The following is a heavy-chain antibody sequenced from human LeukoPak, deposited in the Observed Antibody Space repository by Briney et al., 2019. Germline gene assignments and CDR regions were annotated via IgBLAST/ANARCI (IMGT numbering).Heavy chain of an antibody. V-gene: IGHV4-39*07. CDR3: AREIGFWIAAAGTYFDY. Sequence: SETLSLTCTVSGGSISSSSYYWGWIRQPPGKGLVWIGSIYYSGSTYYNPSLKSRVTISVDTSKNQFSLKLSSVTAADTAVYYCAREIGFWIAAAGTYFDYWGQGTLVTVSS. D-gene: IGHD6-13*01. CDR2: IYYSGST. CDR1: GGSISSSSYY. J-gene: IGHJ4*02.